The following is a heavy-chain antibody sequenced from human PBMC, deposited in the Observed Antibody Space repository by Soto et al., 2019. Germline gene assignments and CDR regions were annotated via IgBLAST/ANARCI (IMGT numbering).Heavy chain of an antibody. J-gene: IGHJ6*03. CDR3: ARGLPFSMVREGDYYYMDV. D-gene: IGHD3-10*01. V-gene: IGHV3-33*01. CDR1: GFTFSSYG. CDR2: IWYDGSNK. Sequence: QVQLVESGGGVVQPGRSLRLSCAASGFTFSSYGMHWVRQAPGKGLEWVAVIWYDGSNKYYADSVKGRFTISRDNSKNTLYLQMNRLRAEDTAVYYCARGLPFSMVREGDYYYMDVWGKGTTVTVSS.